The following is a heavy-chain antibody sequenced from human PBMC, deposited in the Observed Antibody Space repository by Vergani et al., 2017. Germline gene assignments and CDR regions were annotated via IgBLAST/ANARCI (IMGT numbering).Heavy chain of an antibody. Sequence: QVQLVQSGAEVKKPGSSVKVSCKASGGTFSSYAISWVRQAPGQGLEWMGGIIPIFGTANYAQKFQGRVTITADKSTTTAYMELGSLRSEDTAVYYCAGGGGFYDSSGYDYWGQGTLVTVSS. CDR1: GGTFSSYA. CDR3: AGGGGFYDSSGYDY. J-gene: IGHJ4*02. D-gene: IGHD3-22*01. CDR2: IIPIFGTA. V-gene: IGHV1-69*06.